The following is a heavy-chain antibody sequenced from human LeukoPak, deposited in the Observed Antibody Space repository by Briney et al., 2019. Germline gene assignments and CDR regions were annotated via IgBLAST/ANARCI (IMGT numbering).Heavy chain of an antibody. CDR1: GFIFSDYY. J-gene: IGHJ4*02. D-gene: IGHD2-15*01. CDR3: TRYCSSGSCFRGDS. CDR2: ISSSGSTI. V-gene: IGHV3-11*01. Sequence: GGSLRLSCAASGFIFSDYYMSWMRQAPGKGLEWVSYISSSGSTIYYADSVKGQFIISRDNAKNSLFLQMNSLRADDTAVYYCTRYCSSGSCFRGDSWGQGTLVTVSS.